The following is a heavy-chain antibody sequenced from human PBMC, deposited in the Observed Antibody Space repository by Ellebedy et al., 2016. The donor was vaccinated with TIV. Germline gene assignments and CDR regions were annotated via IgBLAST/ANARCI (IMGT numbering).Heavy chain of an antibody. Sequence: GGSLRLXXAASGFTFSSYWMSWVRQAPGKGLEWVSGISWNSGSIGYADSVKGRFTISRDNAKNSLYLQMNSLRAEDTAVYYCAKLLGSTGFVGYYYGMDVWGQGTTVTVSS. D-gene: IGHD2-2*01. CDR1: GFTFSSYW. CDR3: AKLLGSTGFVGYYYGMDV. V-gene: IGHV3-9*01. J-gene: IGHJ6*02. CDR2: ISWNSGSI.